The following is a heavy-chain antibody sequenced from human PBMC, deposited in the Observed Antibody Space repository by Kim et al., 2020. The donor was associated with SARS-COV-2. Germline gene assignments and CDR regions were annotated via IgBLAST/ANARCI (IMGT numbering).Heavy chain of an antibody. CDR3: AKRPGAVAANSYFDL. J-gene: IGHJ2*01. CDR2: ISGSGGST. D-gene: IGHD6-19*01. CDR1: GFTFSSYA. V-gene: IGHV3-23*01. Sequence: GGSLRLSCAASGFTFSSYAMSWVRQAPGKGLEWVSAISGSGGSTYYADSVKGRFTISRDNSKSTLYLQVNSLRAGDTAVYYCAKRPGAVAANSYFDLWGRGTLVTVSS.